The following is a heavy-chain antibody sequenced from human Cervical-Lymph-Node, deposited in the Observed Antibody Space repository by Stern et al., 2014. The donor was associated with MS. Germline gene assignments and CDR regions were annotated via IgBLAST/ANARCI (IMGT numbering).Heavy chain of an antibody. J-gene: IGHJ4*02. D-gene: IGHD2-15*01. Sequence: VQLVESGGTLVKPGGSLRLSCEASGFRFSDYYMSWIRQSPGKGLEWLTLITRSGGGQNYADSVRGRFTISRDNARNSLFLQMHSLTVEDTAIYYCVRARATTVTAATFDNWGQGTLVTVSA. CDR1: GFRFSDYY. CDR3: VRARATTVTAATFDN. V-gene: IGHV3-11*01. CDR2: ITRSGGGQ.